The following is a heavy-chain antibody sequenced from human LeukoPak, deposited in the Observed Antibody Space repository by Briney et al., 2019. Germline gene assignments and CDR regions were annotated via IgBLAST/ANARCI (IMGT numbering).Heavy chain of an antibody. Sequence: SETLSLTCTVSGRSISSYYWSWIRQPPGKGLEWIGYIYYSGSTNYNPPLKSRVTISVDTSKNQFSLRLRSVTAADTAVYYCARGEYSLDPWGQGTLVTVSS. CDR1: GRSISSYY. D-gene: IGHD6-6*01. J-gene: IGHJ5*02. CDR3: ARGEYSLDP. V-gene: IGHV4-59*01. CDR2: IYYSGST.